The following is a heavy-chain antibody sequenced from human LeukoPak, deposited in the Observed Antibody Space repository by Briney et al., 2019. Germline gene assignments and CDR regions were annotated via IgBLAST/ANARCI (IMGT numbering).Heavy chain of an antibody. CDR2: ISSSSSYI. J-gene: IGHJ4*02. CDR1: GFTFSSYS. V-gene: IGHV3-21*01. Sequence: GGSLRLPCAASGFTFSSYSMDWVRQAPGKGLEWVSSISSSSSYIYYADSVKGRFTISRDNAKNSLYLQMNSLRAEDTAVYYCAKGSPRQQSDYWGQGTLVTVSS. CDR3: AKGSPRQQSDY. D-gene: IGHD6-13*01.